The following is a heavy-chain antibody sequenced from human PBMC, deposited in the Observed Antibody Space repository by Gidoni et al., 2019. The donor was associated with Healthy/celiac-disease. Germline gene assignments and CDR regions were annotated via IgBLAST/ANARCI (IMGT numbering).Heavy chain of an antibody. CDR3: ARDEAYRAGARGAYYYGMDV. V-gene: IGHV1-2*04. CDR1: GYPFTGSY. D-gene: IGHD6-19*01. CDR2: IKPNSGGT. J-gene: IGHJ6*02. Sequence: QVQLVQSGAEVNNRGASVMVSGQASGYPFTGSYMHWVRQAPGQGLEWMGWIKPNSGGTNYAQNCQGWVTMTRETAIRTAYMELCRLRSDDTAVYYCARDEAYRAGARGAYYYGMDVWGQGTPVTVSS.